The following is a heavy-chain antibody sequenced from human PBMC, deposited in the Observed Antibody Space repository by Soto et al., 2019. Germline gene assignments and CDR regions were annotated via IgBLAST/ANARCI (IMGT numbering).Heavy chain of an antibody. J-gene: IGHJ4*02. Sequence: GGSLRLSCAASGFTFSSYWMSWVRQAPGKGPEWVANMRPDGSQKYYVDSVRGRFTISRDDAKKSLYLQLNSLRVEDTAVYYCPRNSFWGLGTLVTVSS. V-gene: IGHV3-7*01. CDR3: PRNSF. CDR1: GFTFSSYW. D-gene: IGHD2-15*01. CDR2: MRPDGSQK.